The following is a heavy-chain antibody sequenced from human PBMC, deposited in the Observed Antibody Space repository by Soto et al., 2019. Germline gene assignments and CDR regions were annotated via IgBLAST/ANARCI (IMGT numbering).Heavy chain of an antibody. CDR1: GDSISSNSYY. CDR3: VRQHSGGLGSCSGGTCHSSP. V-gene: IGHV4-39*01. CDR2: VSYRGTT. Sequence: QLQLQESGPGLVKPSETQSLTCAVSGDSISSNSYYWGWIRQPPGKGPEWIGGVSYRGTTYYNPSLKSRVTISIDTSNNQFSLKLNSVSAADTAAYYCVRQHSGGLGSCSGGTCHSSPWGHGTLVTVS. D-gene: IGHD2-15*01. J-gene: IGHJ5*02.